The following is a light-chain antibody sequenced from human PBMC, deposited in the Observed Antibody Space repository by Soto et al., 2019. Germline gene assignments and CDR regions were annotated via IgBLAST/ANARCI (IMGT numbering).Light chain of an antibody. V-gene: IGKV1-5*03. J-gene: IGKJ5*01. CDR3: QQLNSFSIT. CDR1: ESISRW. Sequence: IQMTQSHSTLSSSLGDRVTITCRASESISRWLAWYQQKPGKAPKLLIYKASSLERGVPSRFSGSVSGTEGTLTINSLKDDDGTTYYCQQLNSFSITFGQGTRLEIK. CDR2: KAS.